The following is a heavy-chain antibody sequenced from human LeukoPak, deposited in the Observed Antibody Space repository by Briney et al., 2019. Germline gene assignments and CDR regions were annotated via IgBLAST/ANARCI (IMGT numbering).Heavy chain of an antibody. D-gene: IGHD4-17*01. CDR1: GGSISSSSYY. CDR3: ARDYGRNIPFDY. CDR2: IYYSGST. Sequence: PSETLSLTCTVCGGSISSSSYYWGWIRQPPGKGLEWIGSIYYSGSTYYNPSLKSPVTISVDTSKNQFSLKLSSVTAADTAVYYCARDYGRNIPFDYWGQGTLVTVSS. V-gene: IGHV4-39*02. J-gene: IGHJ4*02.